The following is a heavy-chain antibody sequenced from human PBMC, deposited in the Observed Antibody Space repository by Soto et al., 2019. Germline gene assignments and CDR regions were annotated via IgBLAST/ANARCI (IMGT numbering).Heavy chain of an antibody. CDR2: INAGNGNT. CDR1: GYTFNSHA. J-gene: IGHJ5*02. Sequence: ASVKVSCKASGYTFNSHAIHWVRQAPGQRPEWLGWINAGNGNTYYSEKFEGRVTFTRDIAATTVNMELTSLTSEDTAIYYCGRDQSGIGYYVDWFDPWGQGTLVTVSS. V-gene: IGHV1-3*01. CDR3: GRDQSGIGYYVDWFDP. D-gene: IGHD3-10*02.